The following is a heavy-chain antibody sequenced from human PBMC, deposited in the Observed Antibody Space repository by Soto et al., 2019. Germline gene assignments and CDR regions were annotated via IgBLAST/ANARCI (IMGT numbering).Heavy chain of an antibody. V-gene: IGHV3-11*05. D-gene: IGHD6-19*01. CDR3: ARGASGGSGWNYYYYYGMDV. CDR2: ISSSSSYT. Sequence: QVQLVESGGGLVKPGGSLRLSCAASGFTLSDYYMSWIRQAPGKGLEWVSYISSSSSYTDYADSVKGRFTISRDNAKNSLYLQMNSLRAEDTGVYYCARGASGGSGWNYYYYYGMDVWGQGTTVTVSS. CDR1: GFTLSDYY. J-gene: IGHJ6*02.